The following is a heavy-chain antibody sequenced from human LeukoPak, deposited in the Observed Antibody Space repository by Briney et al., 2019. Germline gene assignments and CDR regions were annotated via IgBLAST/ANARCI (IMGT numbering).Heavy chain of an antibody. D-gene: IGHD3-10*01. CDR3: ASRTMVRGVYYFDY. V-gene: IGHV3-48*01. Sequence: GGSLRLSCAASGFTFSSYSMNWVRQAPGKGLEWVSYISSSSSTIYYADSVKGRFTISRDNAKNSLYLQMNSLRAEDTAVYYCASRTMVRGVYYFDYWGQGTLVTVSS. CDR2: ISSSSSTI. J-gene: IGHJ4*02. CDR1: GFTFSSYS.